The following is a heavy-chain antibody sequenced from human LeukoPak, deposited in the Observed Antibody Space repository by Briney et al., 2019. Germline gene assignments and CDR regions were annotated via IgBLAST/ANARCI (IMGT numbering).Heavy chain of an antibody. CDR2: ISSSSSTI. CDR3: VSQLGYCSSTSCYADYYYMDV. Sequence: GGSLGLSCAASGFTFSSYSMNWVRQAPGKGLEWVSYISSSSSTIYYADSVKGRSTISRDNAKNSLYLQMNSLRAEDTAVYYCVSQLGYCSSTSCYADYYYMDVWGKGTTVTVSS. V-gene: IGHV3-48*04. CDR1: GFTFSSYS. J-gene: IGHJ6*03. D-gene: IGHD2-2*01.